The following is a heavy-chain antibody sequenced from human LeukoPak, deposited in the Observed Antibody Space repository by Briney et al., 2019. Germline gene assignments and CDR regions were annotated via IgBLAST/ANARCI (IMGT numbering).Heavy chain of an antibody. CDR1: GGTFSSYA. CDR2: IIPIFGTA. Sequence: SSVKVSCKASGGTFSSYAISWVRQAPGQGLEWMGRIIPIFGTANYAQKFQGRVTITADKSTSTAYMEMSSLRSEDTAVYYCARDRPYYDSSGPNWFDPWGPGTLVTVSS. CDR3: ARDRPYYDSSGPNWFDP. D-gene: IGHD3-22*01. J-gene: IGHJ5*02. V-gene: IGHV1-69*06.